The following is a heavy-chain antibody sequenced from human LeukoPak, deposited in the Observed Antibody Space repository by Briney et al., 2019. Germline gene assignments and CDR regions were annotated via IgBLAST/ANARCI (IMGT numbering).Heavy chain of an antibody. D-gene: IGHD3-3*01. CDR2: ISGSGGST. V-gene: IGHV3-23*01. Sequence: GGSLRLSCAASGFTFSSYAMSWVRQAPGKGLEWVSAISGSGGSTYYADSVKGRFTISRDNSKNTLYLQMNSLRAEDTAVYYCAKGGYYGFWSERAFVIWGQGTMVSVSS. J-gene: IGHJ3*02. CDR1: GFTFSSYA. CDR3: AKGGYYGFWSERAFVI.